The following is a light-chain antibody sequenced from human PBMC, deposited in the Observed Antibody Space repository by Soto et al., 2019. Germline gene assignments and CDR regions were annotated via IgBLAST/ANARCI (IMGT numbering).Light chain of an antibody. J-gene: IGKJ5*01. CDR3: QQYNNWPPIT. CDR2: GAS. Sequence: EVVMTQSPATLSVSPGERATLSCRASESVRSCLAWYQQKPGQAPRLLIYGASTRATGIPARFSGSGSGTEFTLTISSLQSEDFAIYYCQQYNNWPPITFGQGTRLEIK. CDR1: ESVRSC. V-gene: IGKV3-15*01.